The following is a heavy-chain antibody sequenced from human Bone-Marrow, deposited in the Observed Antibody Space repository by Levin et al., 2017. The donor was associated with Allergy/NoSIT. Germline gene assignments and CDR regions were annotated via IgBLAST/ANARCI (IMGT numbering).Heavy chain of an antibody. CDR1: GGSFSGYY. J-gene: IGHJ6*02. CDR3: ARMARAAHYYYYDYGMDV. V-gene: IGHV4-34*01. CDR2: INHSGST. Sequence: SQTLSLTCAVYGGSFSGYYWSWIRQPPGKGLEWIGEINHSGSTNYNPSLKSRVTISVDTSKNQFSLKLSSVTAADTAVYYCARMARAAHYYYYDYGMDVWGQGTTVTVSS. D-gene: IGHD5-24*01.